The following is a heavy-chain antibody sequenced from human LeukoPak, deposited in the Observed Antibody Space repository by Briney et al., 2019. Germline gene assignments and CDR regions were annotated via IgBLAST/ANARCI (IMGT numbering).Heavy chain of an antibody. D-gene: IGHD3-16*01. Sequence: GGSLRLSCATSGFTFSSYWMHWVREAPGKGLEWVAFIRYDGSNKDYADSVMGRFTISRDNSKNTLYLQMNSLRAEDTAVYYCAKDTAGLLDYWGQGTLVTVSS. CDR1: GFTFSSYW. V-gene: IGHV3-30*02. J-gene: IGHJ4*02. CDR2: IRYDGSNK. CDR3: AKDTAGLLDY.